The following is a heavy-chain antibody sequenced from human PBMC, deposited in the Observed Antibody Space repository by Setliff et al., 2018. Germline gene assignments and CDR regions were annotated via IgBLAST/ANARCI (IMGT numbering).Heavy chain of an antibody. CDR1: GFSFTAFW. CDR2: IYAGDSDT. CDR3: ARQKSTGSGNNWFDP. Sequence: GESLTFSCKGSGFSFTAFWIGWVRQMPGKGLEWMGLIYAGDSDTRYNPSFQGRVTMSADKSINTAYLQWSSLKASDTAIYYCARQKSTGSGNNWFDPGGQGTLVTVSS. V-gene: IGHV5-51*01. D-gene: IGHD3-10*01. J-gene: IGHJ5*02.